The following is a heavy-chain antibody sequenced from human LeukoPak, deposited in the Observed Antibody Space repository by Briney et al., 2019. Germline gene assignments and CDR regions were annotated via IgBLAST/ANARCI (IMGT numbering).Heavy chain of an antibody. Sequence: PGESLKISCKGSGYRFSDYWIGWVRQMPGKGLEWMGIIYPGDSDIRYSPSFQGQVTISADKSISSAYLQWSSLKASDTAMYYCGAHVGDSGNHGSVVATYYWGQGTLVTVSS. J-gene: IGHJ4*02. D-gene: IGHD1-26*01. CDR2: IYPGDSDI. CDR1: GYRFSDYW. V-gene: IGHV5-51*01. CDR3: GAHVGDSGNHGSVVATYY.